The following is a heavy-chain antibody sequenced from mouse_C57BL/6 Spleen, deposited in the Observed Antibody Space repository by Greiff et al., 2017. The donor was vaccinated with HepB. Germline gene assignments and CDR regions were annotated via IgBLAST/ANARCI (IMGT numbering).Heavy chain of an antibody. Sequence: VQLQQSGPELVKPGASVKISCKASGYTFTDYYMNWVKQSHGKSLEWIGDINPNNGGTSYNQKFKGKATLTVDKSSSTAYMELRSLTSEDSAVYYCAKEEAYWGQGTLVTVSA. V-gene: IGHV1-26*01. CDR2: INPNNGGT. J-gene: IGHJ3*01. CDR3: AKEEAY. CDR1: GYTFTDYY.